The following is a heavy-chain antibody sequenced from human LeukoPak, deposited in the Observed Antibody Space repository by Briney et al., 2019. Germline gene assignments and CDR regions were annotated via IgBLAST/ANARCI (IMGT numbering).Heavy chain of an antibody. D-gene: IGHD3-10*01. V-gene: IGHV3-53*01. CDR2: IYSGGST. CDR3: ARVLSGRGSLYSYYYYMDV. Sequence: PGGSLRLSCTVSGFTVSSDSMSWVRQAPGKGLEWVSFIYSGGSTHYSDSVKGRFTISRDNSKNTLYLQMNSLRAEDTAVYYCARVLSGRGSLYSYYYYMDVWGKGTTVTIFS. J-gene: IGHJ6*03. CDR1: GFTVSSDS.